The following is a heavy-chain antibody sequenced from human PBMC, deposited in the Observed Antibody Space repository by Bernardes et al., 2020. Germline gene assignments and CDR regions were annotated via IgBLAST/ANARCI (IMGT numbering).Heavy chain of an antibody. D-gene: IGHD6-13*01. V-gene: IGHV3-74*01. Sequence: GGSLRLFCAASGFTFSSYWMHWVRQAPGKGLVWVSRINSDGSSTSYADSVKGRFTISRDNAKNTLYLQMNSLRAEDTAVYYCARDEAAAGFFDYWGQGTLVTVSS. CDR2: INSDGSST. J-gene: IGHJ4*02. CDR1: GFTFSSYW. CDR3: ARDEAAAGFFDY.